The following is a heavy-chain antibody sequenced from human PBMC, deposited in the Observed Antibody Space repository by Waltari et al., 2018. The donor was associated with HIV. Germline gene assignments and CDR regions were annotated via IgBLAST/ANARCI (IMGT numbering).Heavy chain of an antibody. CDR1: DGSISSSSYY. V-gene: IGHV4-39*07. CDR3: AREASIVVVPQPRFDY. D-gene: IGHD3-22*01. J-gene: IGHJ4*02. Sequence: QLQLQESGPGLVKPSETLSLTCTVSDGSISSSSYYWGWIRQPPGKGLEWIGSIYYSGSTYYNPSLKSRVTISVDTSKNQFSLKLSSVTAADTAVYYCAREASIVVVPQPRFDYWGQGTLVTVSS. CDR2: IYYSGST.